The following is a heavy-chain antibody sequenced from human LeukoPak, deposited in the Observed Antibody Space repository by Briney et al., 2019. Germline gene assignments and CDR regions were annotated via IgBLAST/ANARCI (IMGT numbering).Heavy chain of an antibody. CDR3: ARDRAEGKTWVEFDP. CDR2: IYSDGVT. CDR1: GFIVNSYA. J-gene: IGHJ5*02. Sequence: GGSLSLFCAASGFIVNSYAISWVRQAPGKGLAWVSLIYSDGVTQYADSVKGRFTISRDNSNNTLYLQMNSLRDEDTAVYFCARDRAEGKTWVEFDPWGQGTLVTVSS. V-gene: IGHV3-66*02.